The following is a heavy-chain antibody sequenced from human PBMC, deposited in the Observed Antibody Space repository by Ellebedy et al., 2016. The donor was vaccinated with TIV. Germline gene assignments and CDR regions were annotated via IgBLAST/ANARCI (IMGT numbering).Heavy chain of an antibody. J-gene: IGHJ4*02. CDR3: ARGGGSAMDPHYFDS. CDR1: GDSFNIYY. V-gene: IGHV4-59*12. Sequence: MPSETLSLSCSASGDSFNIYYWNWIRLSPAKGLEWIGYIYDLLSSKYNPYLRGRVTMSVDVSKNQFSLNFNSVTDADTAVYYCARGGGSAMDPHYFDSWGQGTLVTFSS. CDR2: IYDLLSS. D-gene: IGHD2-2*01.